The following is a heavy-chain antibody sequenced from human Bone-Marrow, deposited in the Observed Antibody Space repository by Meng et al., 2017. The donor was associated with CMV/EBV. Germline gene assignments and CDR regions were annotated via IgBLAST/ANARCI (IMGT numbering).Heavy chain of an antibody. CDR3: AKGARFGVTAPDY. J-gene: IGHJ4*02. CDR2: IGGSDGIT. Sequence: LSLTCAASGFTFSTYTMSWVRRAPGKGLEWVSRIGGSDGITSYADSVRGRFTIARDISQNTLYLQMNSLRAEDTAVYYCAKGARFGVTAPDYWGQGTLVTVSS. CDR1: GFTFSTYT. D-gene: IGHD3-3*01. V-gene: IGHV3-23*01.